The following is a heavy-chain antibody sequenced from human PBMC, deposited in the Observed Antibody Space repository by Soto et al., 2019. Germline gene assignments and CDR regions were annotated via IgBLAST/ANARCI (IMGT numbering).Heavy chain of an antibody. CDR2: INPSGGST. Sequence: ASVKVSCKASGYTFTSYYMHWVRQAPGQGLEWMGIINPSGGSTSYAQKFQGRVTMTRDTSTSTVYMELSSLRSEDTAVYYCARGPLTYYDFWSGYPAIDYWGQGTLVTVS. CDR3: ARGPLTYYDFWSGYPAIDY. CDR1: GYTFTSYY. V-gene: IGHV1-46*01. J-gene: IGHJ4*02. D-gene: IGHD3-3*01.